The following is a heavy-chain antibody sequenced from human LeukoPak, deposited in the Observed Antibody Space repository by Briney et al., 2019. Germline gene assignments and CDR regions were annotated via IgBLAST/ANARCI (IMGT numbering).Heavy chain of an antibody. D-gene: IGHD3-3*01. CDR2: IKQDGSEK. V-gene: IGHV3-7*01. CDR3: AKDPEFGRITIFGVVETGGYYMDV. J-gene: IGHJ6*03. Sequence: PGGSLRLSCAASGFTFSSYWMSWVRQAPGKGLEWVANIKQDGSEKYYVDSVKGRFTISRDNSKNTLYLQMNSLRAEDTAVYYCAKDPEFGRITIFGVVETGGYYMDVWGKGTTVTVSS. CDR1: GFTFSSYW.